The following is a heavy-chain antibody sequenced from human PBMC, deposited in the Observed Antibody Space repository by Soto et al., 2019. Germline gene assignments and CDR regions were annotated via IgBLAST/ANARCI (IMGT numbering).Heavy chain of an antibody. V-gene: IGHV3-21*01. CDR3: ARINSGWGPLSPYTFDY. CDR2: ISSSSSYI. D-gene: IGHD6-19*01. CDR1: GFIFSRSA. J-gene: IGHJ4*02. Sequence: GGSLRLSCAASGFIFSRSAMNWVRQAPGKGLEWVSSISSSSSYIYYADSVKGRFTISRDNAKNSHYLQMNSLRAEDTAVYYCARINSGWGPLSPYTFDYWGQGELVTVSS.